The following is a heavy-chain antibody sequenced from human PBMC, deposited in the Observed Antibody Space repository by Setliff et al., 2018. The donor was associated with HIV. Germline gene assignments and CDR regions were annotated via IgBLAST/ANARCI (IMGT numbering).Heavy chain of an antibody. J-gene: IGHJ4*02. CDR3: ARVGYYDSSFDY. D-gene: IGHD3-22*01. V-gene: IGHV4-39*01. CDR2: IFYSGNM. Sequence: SETLSLTCTVSGGSISSSSYYWGWIRQPPGKGLEWIGSIFYSGNMYYNPSLKSRVAIFVDTSKNQFSLKLRSVTAADTSVYYCARVGYYDSSFDYWGQGTLVTV. CDR1: GGSISSSSYY.